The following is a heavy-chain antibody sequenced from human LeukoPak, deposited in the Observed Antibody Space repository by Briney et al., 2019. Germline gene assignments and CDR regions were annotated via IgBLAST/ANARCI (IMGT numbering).Heavy chain of an antibody. CDR1: GGSFSGYY. CDR2: INHSGST. Sequence: SETLSLTCAVYGGSFSGYYWSWIRQPPGKGLEWIGEINHSGSTNYNPSLKSRVTISVDTSKNQFSLKLSSVTAADTAVYYCARDVYSSAMFGWFDPWGQGTLVTVSS. CDR3: ARDVYSSAMFGWFDP. J-gene: IGHJ5*02. D-gene: IGHD6-25*01. V-gene: IGHV4-34*01.